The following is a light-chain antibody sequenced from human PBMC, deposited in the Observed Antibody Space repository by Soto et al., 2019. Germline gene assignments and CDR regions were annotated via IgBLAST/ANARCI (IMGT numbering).Light chain of an antibody. CDR1: QSVSSTY. CDR3: QKYGSLTSST. V-gene: IGKV3-20*01. CDR2: GAS. Sequence: EIVLTQSPGTLSLSPGERATLSCRASQSVSSTYLAWYQQKPGQAPRLIIYGASSSATGIPDRFSGSGSGTDFTVTISTLEPEDFAVYYCQKYGSLTSSTFGQGTKVEI. J-gene: IGKJ1*01.